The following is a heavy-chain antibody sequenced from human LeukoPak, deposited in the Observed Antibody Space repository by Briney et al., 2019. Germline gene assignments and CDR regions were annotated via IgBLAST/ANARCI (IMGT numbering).Heavy chain of an antibody. V-gene: IGHV3-7*03. CDR1: GFTFSNYW. Sequence: LPGVSLRLSCAASGFTFSNYWMSWVRQAPGKGPEWMGNIKEDGSEAYYVDSVKGRFTISRDNAQNSLYLHMHSLRVEDTAVYYCARDPYVSNFDYWGQGTLVTVSS. J-gene: IGHJ4*02. CDR3: ARDPYVSNFDY. CDR2: IKEDGSEA. D-gene: IGHD3-10*02.